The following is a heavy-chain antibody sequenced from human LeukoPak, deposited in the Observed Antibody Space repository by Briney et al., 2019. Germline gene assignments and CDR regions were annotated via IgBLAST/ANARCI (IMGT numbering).Heavy chain of an antibody. V-gene: IGHV3-48*03. CDR1: GFTFSSYE. D-gene: IGHD1-26*01. CDR2: ISSSGSTI. Sequence: PGGSLRLSCAASGFTFSSYEMNWVRQAPGKGLEWVSYISSSGSTIYYADSVKGRFTISRDNAKNSLYLQMNSLRAEDTAVYYCARHDWSISSGSYYLYWGQGTLVTVSS. CDR3: ARHDWSISSGSYYLY. J-gene: IGHJ4*02.